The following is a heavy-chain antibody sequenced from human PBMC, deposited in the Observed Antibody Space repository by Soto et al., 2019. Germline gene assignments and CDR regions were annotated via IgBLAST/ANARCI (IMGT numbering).Heavy chain of an antibody. J-gene: IGHJ5*02. V-gene: IGHV1-3*01. CDR2: INAGNGNT. CDR3: ARGYGGPIGWFDP. CDR1: GYTFTSYA. D-gene: IGHD3-16*01. Sequence: QVQLVQSGAEVKKPGASVKVSCKASGYTFTSYAMHWVRQAPGQRLEWMGWINAGNGNTKYSQKFQGRVTITRDTSASTAYMERSSLRSEDTAVYYCARGYGGPIGWFDPWGQGTLVTVSS.